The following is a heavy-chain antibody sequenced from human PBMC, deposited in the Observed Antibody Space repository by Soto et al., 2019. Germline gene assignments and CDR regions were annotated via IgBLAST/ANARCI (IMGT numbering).Heavy chain of an antibody. CDR2: IKQDGSEK. CDR3: ARSLDFWSGYSPRAFDP. D-gene: IGHD3-3*01. CDR1: GFTFSSYW. V-gene: IGHV3-7*03. J-gene: IGHJ5*02. Sequence: GGSLRLSCAASGFTFSSYWMSWVRQAPGKGLEWVANIKQDGSEKYYVDSVKGRFTISRDKSKNQFSLKLSSVTAADTAVYYCARSLDFWSGYSPRAFDPWGQGTLVTVSS.